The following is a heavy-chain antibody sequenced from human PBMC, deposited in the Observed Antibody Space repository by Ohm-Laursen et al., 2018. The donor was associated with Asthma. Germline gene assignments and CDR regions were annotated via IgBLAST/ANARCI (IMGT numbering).Heavy chain of an antibody. CDR1: GYTFTSYG. CDR3: ARQYSSGWFWFDP. Sequence: AAVKVSCKASGYTFTSYGISWVRQAPGQGLEWMGWISAYNGNTNYAQKLQGRVTMTTDTSTSTAYMELRSLRSDDMAVYYCARQYSSGWFWFDPWGQGTLVTVSS. J-gene: IGHJ5*02. V-gene: IGHV1-18*03. D-gene: IGHD6-19*01. CDR2: ISAYNGNT.